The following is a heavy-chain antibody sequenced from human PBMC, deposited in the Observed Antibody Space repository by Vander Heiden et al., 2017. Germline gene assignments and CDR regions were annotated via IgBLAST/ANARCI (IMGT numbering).Heavy chain of an antibody. J-gene: IGHJ4*02. V-gene: IGHV4-59*01. D-gene: IGHD6-25*01. CDR1: GGSISSYY. CDR2: IYYSGST. Sequence: QVQLQESGPGLVTPSETLSLTCTVSGGSISSYYWRWIRQPPGKGLEWIGYIYYSGSTSYNPSLKSRVTISVDTSKNQFSLKLTSVTAADTAVYYCARLRRSVYFDYWGQGTLVTVSS. CDR3: ARLRRSVYFDY.